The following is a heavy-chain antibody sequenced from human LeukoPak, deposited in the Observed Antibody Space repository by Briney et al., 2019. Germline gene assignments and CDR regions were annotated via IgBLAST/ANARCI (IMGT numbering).Heavy chain of an antibody. CDR1: GFTFSSYG. CDR3: VKERCGSCNFDY. CDR2: ISSNGGST. V-gene: IGHV3-64D*06. J-gene: IGHJ4*02. Sequence: PGGSLRLSCSASGFTFSSYGMHWVRQAPGKGLEHVSAISSNGGSTYYADSVQGRFTISRDNSKNTLYLQMSSLRGDDTAVYYCVKERCGSCNFDYWGQGTLVTV. D-gene: IGHD1-26*01.